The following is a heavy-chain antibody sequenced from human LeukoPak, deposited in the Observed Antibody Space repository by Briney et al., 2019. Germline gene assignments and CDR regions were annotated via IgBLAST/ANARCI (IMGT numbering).Heavy chain of an antibody. J-gene: IGHJ3*02. CDR1: GFTFRDYY. V-gene: IGHV3-11*04. CDR2: ITSSGTRT. CDR3: ARAFNDGFDI. Sequence: GGSLRLSCAASGFTFRDYYMAWLRQAPGKGLEWVSYITSSGTRTYNADSVTGRFTISRDNAKNSLYLQMDSLRAEDTAVYYCARAFNDGFDIWGQGTMVTVSS.